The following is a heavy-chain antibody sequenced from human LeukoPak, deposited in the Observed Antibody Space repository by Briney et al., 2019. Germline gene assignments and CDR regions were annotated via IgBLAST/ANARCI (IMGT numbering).Heavy chain of an antibody. CDR1: GGSISSYY. V-gene: IGHV4-59*08. D-gene: IGHD3-22*01. CDR2: IYYSGST. Sequence: SETLSLTCTVSGGSISSYYGSWVRQPPGKGLEWIGYIYYSGSTNYNASLKSRVPISVDTPKTQFSLKLSSATAAHTAVYYCATDSSGYYRNFDYWGQGTLVTVSS. CDR3: ATDSSGYYRNFDY. J-gene: IGHJ4*02.